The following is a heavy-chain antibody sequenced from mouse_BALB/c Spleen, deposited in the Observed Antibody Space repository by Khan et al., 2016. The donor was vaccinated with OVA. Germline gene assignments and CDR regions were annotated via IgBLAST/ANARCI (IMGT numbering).Heavy chain of an antibody. CDR1: GFNFSTYG. Sequence: IQLVQSGGDLVKPGGSLKLSCAASGFNFSTYGMSWVRQTPDKRLEWVATISLGASYTYYADSVKGRFTISRDNAKNTLYLKMSSLRSEDTAMYYWSRAYYGNDYYAMDNWGQGTSVTVSS. CDR2: ISLGASYT. D-gene: IGHD2-9*01. V-gene: IGHV5-6*01. CDR3: SRAYYGNDYYAMDN. J-gene: IGHJ4*01.